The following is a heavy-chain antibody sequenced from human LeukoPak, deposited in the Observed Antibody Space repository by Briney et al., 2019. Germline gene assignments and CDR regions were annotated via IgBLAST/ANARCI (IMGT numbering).Heavy chain of an antibody. CDR3: ARCSTSCSNFDY. J-gene: IGHJ4*02. CDR1: GYTFSGYY. Sequence: ASVKVSCKTSGYTFSGYYIHWVRQAPGQGLEWMGWLSPDSGGINSAQKFQGRVTMTRDTSISTAYMELNRLSSDDTAVYYCARCSTSCSNFDYWGQGTLVTVSS. V-gene: IGHV1-2*02. D-gene: IGHD2-2*01. CDR2: LSPDSGGI.